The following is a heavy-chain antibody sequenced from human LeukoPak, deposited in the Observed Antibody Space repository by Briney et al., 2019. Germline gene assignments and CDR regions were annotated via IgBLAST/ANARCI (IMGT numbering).Heavy chain of an antibody. D-gene: IGHD3-3*01. J-gene: IGHJ4*02. CDR2: IYYSGST. CDR3: ARGPPSDFWSGWFDY. Sequence: SETLSLTCTVSGGSISSYYWSWIRQPPGKGLEWIWYIYYSGSTNYNPSLKSRVTISVDTSKNQFSLKLSSVTAADTAVYYCARGPPSDFWSGWFDYWGQGTLVTVSS. CDR1: GGSISSYY. V-gene: IGHV4-59*01.